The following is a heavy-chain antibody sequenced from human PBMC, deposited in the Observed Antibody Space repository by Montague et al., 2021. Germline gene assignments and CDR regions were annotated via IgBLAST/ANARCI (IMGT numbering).Heavy chain of an antibody. CDR1: VDSFTDYY. CDR2: TNHRGTT. V-gene: IGHV4-34*01. CDR3: VAIKWERQTRNYFEQ. D-gene: IGHD1-26*01. Sequence: SETLSLTCDIYVDSFTDYYWGWIRQTPGKGLEWIGETNHRGTTKSNPSLKTRVSLSLDTSKSQLSLTLRSVTAADTAAYYCVAIKWERQTRNYFEQWGPGILVSVSS. J-gene: IGHJ4*01.